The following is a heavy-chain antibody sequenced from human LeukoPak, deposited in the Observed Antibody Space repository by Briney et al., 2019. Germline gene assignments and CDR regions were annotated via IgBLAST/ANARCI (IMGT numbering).Heavy chain of an antibody. Sequence: PSDTLSLTCAVSGYSISSSNWWGWIRQPPGKGLEWIGYIYYSGSTNYNPSLKSRVTMSVDTSKDQFSLKLSSVTALDTAVYYCARLYQREYFDYWGQGTLVTVSS. CDR2: IYYSGST. J-gene: IGHJ4*02. D-gene: IGHD2-15*01. CDR1: GYSISSSNW. V-gene: IGHV4-28*06. CDR3: ARLYQREYFDY.